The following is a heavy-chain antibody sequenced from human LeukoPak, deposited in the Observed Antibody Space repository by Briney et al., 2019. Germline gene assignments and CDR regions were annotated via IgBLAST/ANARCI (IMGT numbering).Heavy chain of an antibody. CDR1: GFTFSSYW. V-gene: IGHV3-7*01. J-gene: IGHJ4*02. D-gene: IGHD6-6*01. CDR2: IKQDGSEK. CDR3: AKDSYSSSLRHFDF. Sequence: TGGSLRLSCAASGFTFSSYWMSWVRQAPGKGLEWVANIKQDGSEKYYVDSVKGRFTISRDNSRNTLYLQVNSLRAEDTAVFYCAKDSYSSSLRHFDFWGQGTLVTVSA.